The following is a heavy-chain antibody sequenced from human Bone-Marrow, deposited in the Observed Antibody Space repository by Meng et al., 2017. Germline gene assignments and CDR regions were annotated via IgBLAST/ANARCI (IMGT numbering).Heavy chain of an antibody. CDR2: INPKSGDT. D-gene: IGHD6-25*01. CDR1: GYNFPDYY. CDR3: ARDADISAAVKLFGDY. J-gene: IGHJ4*02. V-gene: IGHV1-2*06. Sequence: SVTVSCKPSGYNFPDYYIHWVRRAPGQGLEWMGRINPKSGDTHYAQKSQARVTITGDPSISTAYMELGGLRSDDTAMYYCARDADISAAVKLFGDYWGQGTLVTVSS.